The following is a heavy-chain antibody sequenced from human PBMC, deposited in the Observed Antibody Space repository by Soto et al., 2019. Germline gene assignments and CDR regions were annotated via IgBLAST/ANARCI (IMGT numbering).Heavy chain of an antibody. V-gene: IGHV1-2*04. CDR3: ARDGIRYYYDSSGYSPDYYYYYGMDV. CDR1: GYTFTGYY. CDR2: INPNSGGT. D-gene: IGHD3-22*01. Sequence: GASVKVSCKASGYTFTGYYMHWVRQAPGQGLEWMGWINPNSGGTNYAQKFQGWVTMTRDTSISTAYMELSRLRSDDTAVYYCARDGIRYYYDSSGYSPDYYYYYGMDVWGQGTTVTVSS. J-gene: IGHJ6*02.